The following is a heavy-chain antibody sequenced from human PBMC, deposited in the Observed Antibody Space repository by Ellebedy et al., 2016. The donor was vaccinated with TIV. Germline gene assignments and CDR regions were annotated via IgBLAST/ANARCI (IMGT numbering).Heavy chain of an antibody. D-gene: IGHD4-17*01. CDR3: ATDGSYGDYRSPTHAFVM. V-gene: IGHV3-7*01. CDR2: INQDGSDK. J-gene: IGHJ3*02. CDR1: RFPFSSYW. Sequence: GESLKISCAASRFPFSSYWMTWVRQAPGKGLEWVANINQDGSDKYYEDSVKGRFTIARDNAKNSLFLQMSSLRVEDTAVYYCATDGSYGDYRSPTHAFVMWGQGTMVAVSS.